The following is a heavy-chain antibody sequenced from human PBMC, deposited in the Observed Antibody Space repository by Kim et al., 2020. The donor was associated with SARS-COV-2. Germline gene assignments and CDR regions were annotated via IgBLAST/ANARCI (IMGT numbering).Heavy chain of an antibody. CDR3: AKVTKYYFDF. V-gene: IGHV3-53*04. CDR2: IYSVGST. D-gene: IGHD4-4*01. Sequence: GFLRLSCAASGFAFSKNYMAWVRQAPGKGLEWVSTIYSVGSTYYADSVKGRFTISRHNSKNTLSLQMNSLRPEDTAVYYCAKVTKYYFDFWGQGTLVTVSS. J-gene: IGHJ4*02. CDR1: GFAFSKNY.